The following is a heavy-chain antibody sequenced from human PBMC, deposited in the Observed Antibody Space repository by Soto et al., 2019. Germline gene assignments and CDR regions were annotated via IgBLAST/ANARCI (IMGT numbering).Heavy chain of an antibody. CDR1: GGTFSSYA. Sequence: ASVKVSCKASGGTFSSYAISWVRQAPGQGLEWMGGIIPIFGTANYAQKFQGRVTMTKDTSTDTAYMELSSLRSEDTAVYYCATGFCGGECFRFDYWGQGTLVTVSS. V-gene: IGHV1-69*05. J-gene: IGHJ4*02. D-gene: IGHD2-21*01. CDR3: ATGFCGGECFRFDY. CDR2: IIPIFGTA.